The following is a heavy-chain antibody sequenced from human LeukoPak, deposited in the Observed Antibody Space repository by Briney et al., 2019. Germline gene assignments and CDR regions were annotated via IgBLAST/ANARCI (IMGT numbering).Heavy chain of an antibody. CDR2: ISTSGSII. CDR1: GYTFTSYY. V-gene: IGHV3-48*03. Sequence: GASVKVSCKASGYTFTSYYMHWVRQAPGKGLEWVSYISTSGSIIYYADSVKGRFTIPRDNAKNSLYLQMNSLRAEDTAVYYCARLSGGFDNWGQGTLVTVSS. J-gene: IGHJ4*02. CDR3: ARLSGGFDN. D-gene: IGHD1-26*01.